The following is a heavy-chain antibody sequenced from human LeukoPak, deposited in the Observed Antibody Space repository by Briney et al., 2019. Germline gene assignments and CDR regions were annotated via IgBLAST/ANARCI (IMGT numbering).Heavy chain of an antibody. D-gene: IGHD3-22*01. V-gene: IGHV3-30*02. CDR3: AGGLHHYDRSLDY. Sequence: PGGSLRLSCAASGFSFSGYGMHWVRQVPVKGLEWVAFIGPDGGDRYYAGSVKGRFTISRDDAKKTVDLRTNNVRPEDTAVYYCAGGLHHYDRSLDYWGQGTLVTVSS. CDR1: GFSFSGYG. J-gene: IGHJ4*02. CDR2: IGPDGGDR.